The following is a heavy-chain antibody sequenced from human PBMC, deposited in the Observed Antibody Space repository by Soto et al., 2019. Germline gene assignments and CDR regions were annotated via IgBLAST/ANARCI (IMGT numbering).Heavy chain of an antibody. Sequence: ASVKVSCKASGYTFTSYGISWVRQAPGQGLEWMGWISPYNGNTNYAQKLQGRVTMTTNTSTSTAYMELRSLRSEDTAVYYCARGPPPPDAFDIWGQGTMVTVSS. CDR3: ARGPPPPDAFDI. J-gene: IGHJ3*02. CDR1: GYTFTSYG. CDR2: ISPYNGNT. V-gene: IGHV1-18*01.